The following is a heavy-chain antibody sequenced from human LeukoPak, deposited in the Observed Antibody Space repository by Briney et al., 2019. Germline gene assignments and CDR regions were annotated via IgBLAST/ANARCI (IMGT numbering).Heavy chain of an antibody. CDR3: ARVVYDFWSGYLKGAFDY. J-gene: IGHJ4*02. Sequence: ASVKVSCKASGYTFTGYYMHWVRQAPGQGLEWMGWINPNSGGTNYAQKLQGRVTMTTDTSTSTAYMELRSLRSDDTAVYYCARVVYDFWSGYLKGAFDYWGQGTLVTVSS. CDR1: GYTFTGYY. CDR2: INPNSGGT. D-gene: IGHD3-3*01. V-gene: IGHV1-2*02.